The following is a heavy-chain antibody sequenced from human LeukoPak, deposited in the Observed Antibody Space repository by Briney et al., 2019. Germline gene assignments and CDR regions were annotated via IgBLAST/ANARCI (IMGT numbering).Heavy chain of an antibody. D-gene: IGHD1-26*01. Sequence: ASVKVSCKASGYTFASYDINWVRQATGQGLEWMGWMNPNSGNTGYAQKFQGRVTMTRNTSIRTAYMELSSLRSEDTAVYYCARQGGSYPTVDYWGQGTLVTVSS. CDR1: GYTFASYD. CDR3: ARQGGSYPTVDY. CDR2: MNPNSGNT. V-gene: IGHV1-8*01. J-gene: IGHJ4*02.